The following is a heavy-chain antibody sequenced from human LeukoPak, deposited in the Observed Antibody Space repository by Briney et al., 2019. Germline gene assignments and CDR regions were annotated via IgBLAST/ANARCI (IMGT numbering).Heavy chain of an antibody. CDR2: ISGSGGST. J-gene: IGHJ4*02. CDR3: ANEIRPNDY. CDR1: GFTFDSYA. D-gene: IGHD4-17*01. Sequence: GGSLRLSCAASGFTFDSYAMSWVRQAPGKGLDWVSVISGSGGSTYYAESAKGRFIISRDNSKNILYLQMNSLRAEDTAVYYCANEIRPNDYWGQGTQVTVSS. V-gene: IGHV3-23*01.